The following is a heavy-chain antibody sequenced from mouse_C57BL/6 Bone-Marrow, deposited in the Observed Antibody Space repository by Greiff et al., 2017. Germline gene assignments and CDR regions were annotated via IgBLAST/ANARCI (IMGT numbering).Heavy chain of an antibody. Sequence: QVQLKESGAELVRPGTSVKVSCKASGYAFTNYLIEWVKQRPGQGLEWIGVINPGSGGTNYNEKFKGKATLTADKSSSTAYMQLSSLTSEDSAVYFGARRLWSSYAMDYWGQGTSVTVSS. CDR1: GYAFTNYL. J-gene: IGHJ4*01. CDR2: INPGSGGT. D-gene: IGHD1-1*02. CDR3: ARRLWSSYAMDY. V-gene: IGHV1-54*01.